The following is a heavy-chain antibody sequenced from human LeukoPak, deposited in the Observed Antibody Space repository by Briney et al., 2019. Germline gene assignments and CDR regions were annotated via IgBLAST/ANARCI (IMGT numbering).Heavy chain of an antibody. D-gene: IGHD3-3*01. J-gene: IGHJ4*02. CDR3: AKGARSGYYANDVYYFDN. CDR2: ISGSGGST. V-gene: IGHV3-23*01. Sequence: GGSLRLSCAASGFTFSSYAMSWVRQAPGKGLEWVSAISGSGGSTYYADSVKGRFTISRDNSKNTLYLQMNSLRAEDTAVYYCAKGARSGYYANDVYYFDNWGQGTLVTVSS. CDR1: GFTFSSYA.